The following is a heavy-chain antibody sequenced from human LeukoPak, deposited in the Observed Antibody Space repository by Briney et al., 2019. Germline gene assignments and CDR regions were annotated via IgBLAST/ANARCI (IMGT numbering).Heavy chain of an antibody. D-gene: IGHD2-8*01. J-gene: IGHJ3*02. Sequence: PGGSLGLSCAASGFTFSSYWMHWVRQAPGKGLVWVSRINSDGSSTSYADSVKGRFTISRDNAKNTLYLQMNSLRADDTAVYYCARVQGHPPNGLDIWGQGTMVTVSS. CDR2: INSDGSST. CDR3: ARVQGHPPNGLDI. V-gene: IGHV3-74*01. CDR1: GFTFSSYW.